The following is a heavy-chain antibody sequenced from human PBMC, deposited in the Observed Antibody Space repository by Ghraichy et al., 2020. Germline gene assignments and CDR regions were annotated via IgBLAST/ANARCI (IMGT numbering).Heavy chain of an antibody. CDR3: AGSFAVIRYFGL. CDR1: GGSIRSSNFY. V-gene: IGHV4-39*01. Sequence: SETLSLTCTVSGGSIRSSNFYWGWIRQPPGKGPEWLGSIHHTGSTYHNPSLESRLTISVDTSKNLFSLKLTSVTAADTVVYFCAGSFAVIRYFGLWGRGTLVTVSS. J-gene: IGHJ2*01. D-gene: IGHD2-21*01. CDR2: IHHTGST.